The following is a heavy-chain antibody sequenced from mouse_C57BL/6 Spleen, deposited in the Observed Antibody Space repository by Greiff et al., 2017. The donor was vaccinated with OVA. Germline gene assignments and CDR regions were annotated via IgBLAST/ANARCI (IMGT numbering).Heavy chain of an antibody. J-gene: IGHJ2*01. CDR1: GYAFSSSW. V-gene: IGHV1-82*01. Sequence: QVQLQQSGPELVKPGASVKISCKASGYAFSSSWMNWVKQRPGKGLEWIGRIYPGDGDTNYNGKFKGKATLTADKSSSTAYMQLSSLTSEDSAVYFCASENITTVVAGDYWGQGTTLTVSS. CDR3: ASENITTVVAGDY. D-gene: IGHD1-1*01. CDR2: IYPGDGDT.